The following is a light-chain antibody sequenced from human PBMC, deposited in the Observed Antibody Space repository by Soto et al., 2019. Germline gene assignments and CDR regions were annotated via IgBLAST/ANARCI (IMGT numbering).Light chain of an antibody. CDR2: AAS. J-gene: IGKJ1*01. V-gene: IGKV1-39*01. CDR3: QQYNSFSKT. CDR1: QSISGY. Sequence: DIQMTQSPSSLSASVGDRVTITCRASQSISGYLNWYQQKPGKAPKLLIYAASSLQSGVPSRFSGSGSGTDFTLTIASLQPDDSATYYCQQYNSFSKTFGRGTKVDIK.